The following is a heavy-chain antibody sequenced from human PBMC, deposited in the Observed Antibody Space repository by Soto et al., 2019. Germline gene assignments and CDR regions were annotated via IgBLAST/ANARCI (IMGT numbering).Heavy chain of an antibody. V-gene: IGHV3-48*01. Sequence: EVQLVESGGGLVQPGGSLRLSCVASGFTFSNYNMNWVRQAPGKGLEWVSHISTTKTIYYADSVKGRFTVSRDNAANSLYLQMNSLRAEDTAVYYCTTSLYCSTDGCSTPWVHGTRVTVSS. CDR3: TTSLYCSTDGCSTP. D-gene: IGHD2-15*01. CDR2: ISTTKTI. J-gene: IGHJ1*01. CDR1: GFTFSNYN.